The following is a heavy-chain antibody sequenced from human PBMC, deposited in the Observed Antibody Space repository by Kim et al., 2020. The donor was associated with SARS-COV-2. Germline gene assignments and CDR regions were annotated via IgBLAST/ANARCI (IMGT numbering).Heavy chain of an antibody. V-gene: IGHV4-34*01. CDR1: GGSFSGYY. D-gene: IGHD3-10*01. CDR3: ARGMVRGVDY. CDR2: INHSGST. Sequence: SETLSLTCAVYGGSFSGYYWSWIRQPPGKGLEWIGEINHSGSTNYNPSLKSRVTISVDTSKNQFSLKLSSVTAADTAVYYCARGMVRGVDYWGQGTLVT. J-gene: IGHJ4*02.